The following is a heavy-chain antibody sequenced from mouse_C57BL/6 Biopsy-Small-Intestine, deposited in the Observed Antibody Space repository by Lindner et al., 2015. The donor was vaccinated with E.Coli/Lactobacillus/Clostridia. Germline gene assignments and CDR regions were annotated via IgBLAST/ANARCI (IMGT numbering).Heavy chain of an antibody. Sequence: VQLQESGAELVRPGASVKLSCTASGFNIKDDYMHWVKQRPEQGLEWIGWIDPENGDTEYASKFQGKATITADTSSNTAYLQLSSLTSEDTAVYYCARDYYGSHWYFDVWGTGTTVTVSS. D-gene: IGHD1-1*01. J-gene: IGHJ1*03. CDR1: GFNIKDDY. CDR3: ARDYYGSHWYFDV. V-gene: IGHV14-4*01. CDR2: IDPENGDT.